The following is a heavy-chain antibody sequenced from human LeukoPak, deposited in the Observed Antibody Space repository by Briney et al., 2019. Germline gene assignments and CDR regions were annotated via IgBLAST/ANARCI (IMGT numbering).Heavy chain of an antibody. D-gene: IGHD2-2*01. CDR3: ARGHCSSTSCTSYYYYYGMDV. CDR2: IYPGDSDT. J-gene: IGHJ6*02. CDR1: GYSFTSYW. Sequence: GESLKISCKGSGYSFTSYWIGWVRQMPGKGLEWMEIIYPGDSDTRYSPSFQGQVTISADKSISTAYLQWSSLKASDTAMYYCARGHCSSTSCTSYYYYYGMDVWGQGTTVTVSS. V-gene: IGHV5-51*01.